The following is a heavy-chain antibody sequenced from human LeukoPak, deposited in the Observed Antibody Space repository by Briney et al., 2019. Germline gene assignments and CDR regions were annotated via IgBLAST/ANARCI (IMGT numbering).Heavy chain of an antibody. CDR3: AKDLTYYYDSTGYYFDY. CDR2: ISGSGGTT. CDR1: GFTFSSYA. Sequence: PGRFLRLSCAASGFTFSSYAMSWVRQAPGKGLELVSGISGSGGTTYYADSVKGRFTISRDNSKNTLYLQLNSLRAEDTAIYYCAKDLTYYYDSTGYYFDYWGQGTLVTVSS. J-gene: IGHJ4*02. V-gene: IGHV3-23*01. D-gene: IGHD3-22*01.